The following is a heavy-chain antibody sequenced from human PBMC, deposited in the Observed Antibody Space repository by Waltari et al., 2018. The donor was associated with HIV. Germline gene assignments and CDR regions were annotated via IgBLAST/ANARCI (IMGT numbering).Heavy chain of an antibody. D-gene: IGHD6-6*01. CDR2: ISSSSSYI. V-gene: IGHV3-21*01. Sequence: EVQLVESGGGLVKPGGSLRLSCAASGFTFSIHSMNWVRQAPGKGLEWVSSISSSSSYIYYADSVKGRFTISRDNAKNSLYLQMNSLRAEDTAVYYCARDRGSSSSNDYWGQGTLVTVSS. CDR3: ARDRGSSSSNDY. J-gene: IGHJ4*02. CDR1: GFTFSIHS.